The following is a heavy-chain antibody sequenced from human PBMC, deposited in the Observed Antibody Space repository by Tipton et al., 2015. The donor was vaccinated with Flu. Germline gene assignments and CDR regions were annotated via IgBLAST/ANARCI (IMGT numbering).Heavy chain of an antibody. D-gene: IGHD3-22*01. CDR3: ARGPYYYDSSGYYPFDY. CDR1: GYTFTSYD. Sequence: QLVQSGAEVKKPGASVKVSCKASGYTFTSYDINWVRQATGQGLEWMGWMNPNSGNTGYAQKFQGRVTMTRNTSISTAYMELSSLRSEDTAVYYFARGPYYYDSSGYYPFDYWGQGTLVTVSS. J-gene: IGHJ4*02. CDR2: MNPNSGNT. V-gene: IGHV1-8*01.